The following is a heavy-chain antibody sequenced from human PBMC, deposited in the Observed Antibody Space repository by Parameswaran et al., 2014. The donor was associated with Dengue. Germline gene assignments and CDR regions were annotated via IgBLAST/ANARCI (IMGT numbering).Heavy chain of an antibody. CDR2: ITGGGSIT. Sequence: GESLKISCAASGFTFSSYAMTWVRQASGKGLEWVSIITGGGSITYYADSVKGRFTISRDNSKNTLYLQMSSLVAEDTAIYYCAVSHGGYYQYWGQGTLVTVSS. CDR1: GFTFSSYA. CDR3: AVSHGGYYQY. J-gene: IGHJ4*02. D-gene: IGHD3-3*01. V-gene: IGHV3-23*01.